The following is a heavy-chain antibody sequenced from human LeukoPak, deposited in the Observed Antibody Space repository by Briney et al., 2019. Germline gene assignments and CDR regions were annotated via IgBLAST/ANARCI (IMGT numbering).Heavy chain of an antibody. D-gene: IGHD1-26*01. J-gene: IGHJ4*02. Sequence: SETLSLTCSVSGYSISSNYYWGWIRQPPGKGLEWIGTIYHSGSTYYNPSLKSRVTISIDTSKNQFSLKLSSVTAADTAVYYCARVGYGGSYNPPLFDYWGQGTLVTVSS. CDR2: IYHSGST. CDR1: GYSISSNYY. V-gene: IGHV4-38-2*02. CDR3: ARVGYGGSYNPPLFDY.